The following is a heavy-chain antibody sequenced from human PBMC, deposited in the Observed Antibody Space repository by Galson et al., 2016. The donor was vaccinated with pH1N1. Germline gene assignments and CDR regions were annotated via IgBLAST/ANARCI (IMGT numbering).Heavy chain of an antibody. J-gene: IGHJ4*02. CDR3: VRANVAGSYSDS. CDR1: GFTFDDYA. D-gene: IGHD3-10*01. Sequence: SLRLSCAASGFTFDDYAMQWVRQGPGKGLEWVSGISWNSGSIGYADSVKGRFTISRDNARNSLYLQMTSLRVEDTALYYCVRANVAGSYSDSWGQGTLVTVSS. CDR2: ISWNSGSI. V-gene: IGHV3-9*01.